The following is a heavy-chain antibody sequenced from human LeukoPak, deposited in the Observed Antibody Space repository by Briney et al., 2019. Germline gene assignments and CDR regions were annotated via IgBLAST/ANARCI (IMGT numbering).Heavy chain of an antibody. CDR3: AKQLGYCSDGSCYFPY. D-gene: IGHD2-15*01. J-gene: IGHJ4*02. Sequence: GGSLRLSCAASGFTFSSYAMHWVRQAPGKGLEWVAVISYDGSNKYYADSVQGRFTISRDNSKSTLCLQMNSLRAEDTAVYYCAKQLGYCSDGSCYFPYWGQGTLVTVSS. CDR1: GFTFSSYA. V-gene: IGHV3-30-3*02. CDR2: ISYDGSNK.